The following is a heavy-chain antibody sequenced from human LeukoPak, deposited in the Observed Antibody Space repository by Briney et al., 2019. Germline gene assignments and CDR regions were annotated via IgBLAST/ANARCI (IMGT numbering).Heavy chain of an antibody. CDR2: IIPILDIA. D-gene: IGHD2/OR15-2a*01. Sequence: ASVKVSCRASGGTFSSYAISWVRQAPRQGLEWMGRIIPILDIANYAQKFQGRVTLSADKSTSTAHMELSSLTSEDTAVYYCATETQGEYSVVLDYWGQGTLVTVSS. CDR1: GGTFSSYA. CDR3: ATETQGEYSVVLDY. V-gene: IGHV1-69*04. J-gene: IGHJ4*02.